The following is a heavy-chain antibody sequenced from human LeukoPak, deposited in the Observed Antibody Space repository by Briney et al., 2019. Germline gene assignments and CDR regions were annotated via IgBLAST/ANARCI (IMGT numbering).Heavy chain of an antibody. CDR3: ASRYDYGDYVAGLDY. CDR1: GFTLSSYA. V-gene: IGHV3-30-3*01. J-gene: IGHJ4*02. D-gene: IGHD4-17*01. Sequence: PGGSLRLSCAASGFTLSSYAMHWVRQAPGKGLEWVAVISYDGSNKYYADSVKGRFTISRDNSKNTLYLQMNSLRAEDTAVYYCASRYDYGDYVAGLDYWGQGTLVTVSS. CDR2: ISYDGSNK.